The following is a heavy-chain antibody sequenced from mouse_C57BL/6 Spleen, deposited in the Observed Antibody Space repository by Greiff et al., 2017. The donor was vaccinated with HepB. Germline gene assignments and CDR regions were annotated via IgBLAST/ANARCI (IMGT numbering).Heavy chain of an antibody. Sequence: EVKVVESGGGLVKPGGSLKRSCAASGFTFSDYGMHWVRQAPEKGLEWVAYISSGSSTIYYADTVKGRFTISRDNAKNTLFLQMTSLRSEDTAMYYCARDGDYALDYWGQGTSVTVSS. CDR3: ARDGDYALDY. V-gene: IGHV5-17*01. D-gene: IGHD2-3*01. J-gene: IGHJ4*01. CDR1: GFTFSDYG. CDR2: ISSGSSTI.